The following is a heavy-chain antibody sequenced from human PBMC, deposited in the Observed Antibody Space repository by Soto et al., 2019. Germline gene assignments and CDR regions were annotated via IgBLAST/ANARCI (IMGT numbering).Heavy chain of an antibody. CDR3: AKLGYYDSSAGGDFDY. Sequence: PGGSLRLSCAASGFTFSSYAMHWVRQAPGKGLEWVAVISYDGSNKYYADSVKGRFTISRDNSKNTLYLQMNSLRAEDTAVYYCAKLGYYDSSAGGDFDYWGQGTLVTVSS. J-gene: IGHJ4*02. CDR2: ISYDGSNK. CDR1: GFTFSSYA. D-gene: IGHD3-22*01. V-gene: IGHV3-30-3*01.